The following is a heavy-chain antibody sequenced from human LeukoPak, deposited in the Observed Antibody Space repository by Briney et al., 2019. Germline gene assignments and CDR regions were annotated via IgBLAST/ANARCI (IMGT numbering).Heavy chain of an antibody. CDR2: IRYDGSNK. J-gene: IGHJ4*02. Sequence: PGGSLRLSCAASGFTFSSYGMHWVRQAPGKGLEWVAFIRYDGSNKYYADSVKGRFTISRDNSKNTLYPQMNSLRAEDTAVYFCARPTTSGWSLCFDYWGQGTLVTVSS. CDR1: GFTFSSYG. CDR3: ARPTTSGWSLCFDY. V-gene: IGHV3-30*02. D-gene: IGHD6-19*01.